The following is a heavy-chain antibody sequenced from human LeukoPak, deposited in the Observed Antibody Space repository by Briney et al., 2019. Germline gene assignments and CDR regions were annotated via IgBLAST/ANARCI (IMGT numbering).Heavy chain of an antibody. D-gene: IGHD5-18*01. CDR2: FYTSGST. V-gene: IGHV4-4*07. CDR1: GGSISSYY. Sequence: SETLSLTCTFSGGSISSYYWSWIRQPVGKGLEWIGRFYTSGSTYYNPSLKSRVTMSVDTSKNHFSLKLSSVTAADTALYYCARDRYSYHFDYWGQGTLVTVSS. J-gene: IGHJ4*02. CDR3: ARDRYSYHFDY.